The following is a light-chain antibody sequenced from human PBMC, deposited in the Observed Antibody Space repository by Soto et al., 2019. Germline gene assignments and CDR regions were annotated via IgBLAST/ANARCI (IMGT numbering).Light chain of an antibody. CDR3: QHEDT. Sequence: IQLTQSPSSLSASVGDRVTITCRASQGISSYLAWYQQKPGKAPKLLIYAASTLQSGVPSRFSGSESGTDFTLTISSLPPEDFATYYCQHEDTFGQGTKLEIK. J-gene: IGKJ2*01. CDR2: AAS. CDR1: QGISSY. V-gene: IGKV1-9*01.